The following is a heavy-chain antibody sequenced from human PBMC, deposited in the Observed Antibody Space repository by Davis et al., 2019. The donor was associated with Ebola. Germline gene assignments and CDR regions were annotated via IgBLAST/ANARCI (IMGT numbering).Heavy chain of an antibody. V-gene: IGHV4-59*08. Sequence: SETLSLTCAVYGGSFSRYYWGWIRQPPGKGLEWIGSVFYSGSTNYNPSLKSRVTISVDTSKNQFSLKLSSVTAADTAVYYCARQRGDYSNYVSHWFDPWGQGTLVTVSS. J-gene: IGHJ5*02. CDR3: ARQRGDYSNYVSHWFDP. CDR2: VFYSGST. D-gene: IGHD4-11*01. CDR1: GGSFSRYY.